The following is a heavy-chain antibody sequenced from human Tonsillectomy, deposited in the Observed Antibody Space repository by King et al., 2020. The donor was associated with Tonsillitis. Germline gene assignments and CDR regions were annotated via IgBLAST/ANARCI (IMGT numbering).Heavy chain of an antibody. V-gene: IGHV3-11*05. J-gene: IGHJ5*02. D-gene: IGHD6-13*01. Sequence: VQLVESGGGLVNPGGSLRLSCAASGFSFNNYYMTWIRQAPGKGLEWGSYISSSSSYIKYADSVKGRFTISRDNARKSLILQMISLRAEDTAVYYCARAGVAAAGSGSYYRSSWFDPWGQGTLVTVSS. CDR1: GFSFNNYY. CDR3: ARAGVAAAGSGSYYRSSWFDP. CDR2: ISSSSSYI.